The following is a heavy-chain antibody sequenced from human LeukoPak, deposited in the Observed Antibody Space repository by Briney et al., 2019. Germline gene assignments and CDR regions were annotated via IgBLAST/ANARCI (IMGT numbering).Heavy chain of an antibody. Sequence: GGSLRLSCAASGFTFSSYAMSWVRQAPGKGLEWVSAISGSGGSTYYADSVKGRFTISRGNSKNTLYLQMNSLRAEDTAVYYCAKSPLYYDILTGHFDYWGQGTLVTVSS. J-gene: IGHJ4*02. CDR3: AKSPLYYDILTGHFDY. CDR2: ISGSGGST. D-gene: IGHD3-9*01. CDR1: GFTFSSYA. V-gene: IGHV3-23*01.